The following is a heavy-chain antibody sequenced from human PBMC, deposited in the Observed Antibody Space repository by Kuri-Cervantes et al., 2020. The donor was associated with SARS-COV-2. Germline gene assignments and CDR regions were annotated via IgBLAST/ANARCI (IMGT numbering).Heavy chain of an antibody. CDR2: IYYSGST. Sequence: GSLRLSCTVSGGSISSSSYYWGWIRQPPGKGLEWIGSIYYSGSTYYNPSLKSRVTISVDTSKNQFSLKLSSVTAADTAVYYCARDSGESSSSWERYYYYYGMDVWGQGTTVTVSS. CDR1: GGSISSSSYY. D-gene: IGHD6-13*01. CDR3: ARDSGESSSSWERYYYYYGMDV. J-gene: IGHJ6*02. V-gene: IGHV4-39*02.